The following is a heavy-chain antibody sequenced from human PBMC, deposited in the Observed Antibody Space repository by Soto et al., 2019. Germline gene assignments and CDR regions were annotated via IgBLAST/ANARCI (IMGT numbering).Heavy chain of an antibody. CDR2: IYWDDDK. CDR1: GFSLSTSGVG. V-gene: IGHV2-5*02. D-gene: IGHD6-19*01. J-gene: IGHJ4*02. CDR3: AHTFIAGAVPEY. Sequence: QITLKESGPTLVKPTQTLTLTCTFSGFSLSTSGVGVGWIRQPPGKALEWLALIYWDDDKRYSPSLKSRLNITKDTSKHTVVLTMTHMDPVDTATYYCAHTFIAGAVPEYWGQGTLGTLSS.